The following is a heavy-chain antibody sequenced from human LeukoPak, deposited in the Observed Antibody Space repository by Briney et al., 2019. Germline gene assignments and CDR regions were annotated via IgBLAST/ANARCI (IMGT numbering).Heavy chain of an antibody. CDR1: GYTFTIYG. CDR3: ARSYGSGSYYTGDDY. J-gene: IGHJ4*02. CDR2: ISSYNGDT. D-gene: IGHD3-10*01. V-gene: IGHV1-18*01. Sequence: ASVKVSCKASGYTFTIYGISWVRQAPGQGLEWMGWISSYNGDTNYAQKFQGRVTMTTDTSTSTAYMELRSLRSDDTAVYYCARSYGSGSYYTGDDYWGQGTLVTVSS.